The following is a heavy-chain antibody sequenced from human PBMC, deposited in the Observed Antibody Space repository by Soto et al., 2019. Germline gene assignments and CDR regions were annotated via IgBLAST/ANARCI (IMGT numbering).Heavy chain of an antibody. CDR3: AKGVSIVDY. V-gene: IGHV3-23*01. CDR2: ITYTGATT. D-gene: IGHD3-16*01. J-gene: IGHJ4*02. Sequence: EVQILESGGGLVQPGGSLRLSCAASGFSFSTYAMTWVRQAPGKGLEWVSSITYTGATTYYADSVRGRFTVSRDNSRNTGHLQMNSLRVEDTAVYYCAKGVSIVDYWGQGTLVTVSS. CDR1: GFSFSTYA.